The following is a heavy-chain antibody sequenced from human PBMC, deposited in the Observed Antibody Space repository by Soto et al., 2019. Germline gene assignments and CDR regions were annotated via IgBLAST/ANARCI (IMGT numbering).Heavy chain of an antibody. CDR1: GFTFSSYA. CDR3: AGGRIVVVPAAMLSFYYYYGIDV. J-gene: IGHJ6*02. V-gene: IGHV3-23*01. CDR2: ISGSGGST. D-gene: IGHD2-2*01. Sequence: GGSLRLSCAASGFTFSSYAMSWVRQAPGKGLEWVSAISGSGGSTYYADSVKGRFTISRDNSKNTLYLQMNSLRAEDTAVYYCAGGRIVVVPAAMLSFYYYYGIDVWGQGTTVTVSS.